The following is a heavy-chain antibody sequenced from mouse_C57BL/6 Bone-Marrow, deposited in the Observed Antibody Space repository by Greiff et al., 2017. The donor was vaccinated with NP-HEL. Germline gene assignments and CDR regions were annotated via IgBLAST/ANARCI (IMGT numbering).Heavy chain of an antibody. V-gene: IGHV12-3*01. CDR1: GFPITSGYY. CDR3: AGDIGYYGSSPYWYFDV. Sequence: VQLQQSGPGLVKPSQSLFLTCSITGFPITSGYYWIWIRQSPGKPLEWMGYITHSGETFYNPSLQSPISITRETSKNQFFLQLNSVTTEDTAMYYCAGDIGYYGSSPYWYFDVWGTGTTVTVSS. J-gene: IGHJ1*03. CDR2: ITHSGET. D-gene: IGHD1-1*01.